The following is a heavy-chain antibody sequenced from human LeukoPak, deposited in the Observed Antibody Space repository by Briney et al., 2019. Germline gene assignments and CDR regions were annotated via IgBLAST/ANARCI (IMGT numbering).Heavy chain of an antibody. V-gene: IGHV3-74*01. CDR2: INSDGSST. J-gene: IGHJ4*02. D-gene: IGHD3-22*01. Sequence: QPGGSLRLSCAASEFTFSSYWMHWVRQAPGKGPVWVSRINSDGSSTTYADSVQGRFHISRDNAKNTLYLQMNSLRAEDTAVYYCAREGPYYYDTSVYYPFDYWGQGALVTVSS. CDR3: AREGPYYYDTSVYYPFDY. CDR1: EFTFSSYW.